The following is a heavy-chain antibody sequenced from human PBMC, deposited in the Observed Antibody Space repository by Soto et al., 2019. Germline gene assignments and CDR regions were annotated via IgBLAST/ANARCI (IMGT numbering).Heavy chain of an antibody. Sequence: ASVKVSCKVSGYTLTELSMHWVRQAPGQGLEWMGWISAYNGNTNYAQKLQGRVTMTTDTSTSTAYMELRSLRSDDTAVYYCARGTYFDYWGQGTLVPVSS. CDR1: GYTLTELS. CDR2: ISAYNGNT. CDR3: ARGTYFDY. D-gene: IGHD2-8*01. J-gene: IGHJ4*02. V-gene: IGHV1-18*01.